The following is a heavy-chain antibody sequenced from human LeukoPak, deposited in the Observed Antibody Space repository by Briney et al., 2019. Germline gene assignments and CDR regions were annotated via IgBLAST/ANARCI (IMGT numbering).Heavy chain of an antibody. CDR3: ARGRSPPYSSTSCYASYYYYYYMDV. D-gene: IGHD2-2*01. J-gene: IGHJ6*03. CDR1: GYTFTSYD. CDR2: MNPNSGNT. V-gene: IGHV1-8*01. Sequence: ASVKVSFKASGYTFTSYDINWVRQATGQGLEWMGWMNPNSGNTGYAQKFQGRVTMTRNTSISTACMELSSLRSEDTAVYYCARGRSPPYSSTSCYASYYYYYYMDVWGKGTTVTVSS.